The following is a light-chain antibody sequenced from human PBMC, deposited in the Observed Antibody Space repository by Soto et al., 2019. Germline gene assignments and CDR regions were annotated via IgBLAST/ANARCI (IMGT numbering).Light chain of an antibody. Sequence: QSALTQPASVSGSPGQSITISCTATSSDVGGYNYVSWYQQHPGKAPRLLIYDVTSRPSGVSNRFSGSKSGSTASLTISGLQAEDEADYYCSSYTTNSTYVFGTGTKLTVL. J-gene: IGLJ1*01. CDR3: SSYTTNSTYV. V-gene: IGLV2-14*03. CDR1: SSDVGGYNY. CDR2: DVT.